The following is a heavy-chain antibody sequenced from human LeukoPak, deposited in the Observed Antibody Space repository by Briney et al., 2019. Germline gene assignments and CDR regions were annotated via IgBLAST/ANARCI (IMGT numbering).Heavy chain of an antibody. CDR1: GFTFSNFA. CDR2: ISGSGDST. Sequence: GGSLRLSCAASGFTFSNFALSWVRQAPGKGLEWVSAISGSGDSTYYADSVRGRFTISRDNAKNTLYLQMNSLGVEDTAVYYCVRDFVGPDEYWGQGTQVTVSS. D-gene: IGHD2-21*01. J-gene: IGHJ4*02. V-gene: IGHV3-23*01. CDR3: VRDFVGPDEY.